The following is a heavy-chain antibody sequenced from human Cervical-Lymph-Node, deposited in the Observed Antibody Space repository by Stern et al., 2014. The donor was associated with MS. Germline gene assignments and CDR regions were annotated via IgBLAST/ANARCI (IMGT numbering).Heavy chain of an antibody. CDR3: ARQRYFDY. Sequence: VQLVESGPEVKRPGESLKISCQASGYTFTSYWIGWVRQMPGKGLGWIAIIFPGGSDIKYSPSFQGQVTISADKSSSTASLQWNNLKASDTAIYYCARQRYFDYWGQGTLVTVSS. J-gene: IGHJ4*02. V-gene: IGHV5-51*01. CDR2: IFPGGSDI. CDR1: GYTFTSYW.